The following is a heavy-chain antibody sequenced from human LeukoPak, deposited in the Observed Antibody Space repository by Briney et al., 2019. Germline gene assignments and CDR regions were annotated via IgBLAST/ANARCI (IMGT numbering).Heavy chain of an antibody. V-gene: IGHV1-2*02. Sequence: ASVKVSCKASGYTFTGYYMHWVRQAPGQGLEWMGWINPNSGGTNYAQKFQGRVTMTRDTSISTAYMELSRLRSDDTAVYYCANRYALTFGGVTNPWGQGTLVTVSS. D-gene: IGHD3-16*01. CDR1: GYTFTGYY. J-gene: IGHJ5*02. CDR3: ANRYALTFGGVTNP. CDR2: INPNSGGT.